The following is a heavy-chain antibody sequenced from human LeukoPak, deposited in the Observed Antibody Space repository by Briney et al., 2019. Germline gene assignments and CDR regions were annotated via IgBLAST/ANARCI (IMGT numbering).Heavy chain of an antibody. D-gene: IGHD3-16*01. Sequence: GRSLRLSCAASGFTFSSYAMHWVRQAPGKGLEWVAVISYDGSNKYYADSVKGRFTISRDNSKNSLYLQMSNLRAEDTAVYFCARGGGLDVWGQGATVTVSS. CDR1: GFTFSSYA. V-gene: IGHV3-30-3*01. CDR2: ISYDGSNK. CDR3: ARGGGLDV. J-gene: IGHJ6*02.